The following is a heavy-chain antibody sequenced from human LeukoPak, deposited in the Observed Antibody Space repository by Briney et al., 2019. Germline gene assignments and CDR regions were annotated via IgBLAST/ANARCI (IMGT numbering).Heavy chain of an antibody. V-gene: IGHV1-46*01. CDR1: GYTFTSYF. CDR3: ATRIHSYGSLYFDY. D-gene: IGHD5-18*01. CDR2: INPSGGST. Sequence: ASVKVSCKASGYTFTSYFLHWVRQAPGQGLEWMGIINPSGGSTSYAQKFQGRVTMTEDTSTDTAYMELSSLRSEDTAVYYCATRIHSYGSLYFDYWGQGTLVTVSS. J-gene: IGHJ4*02.